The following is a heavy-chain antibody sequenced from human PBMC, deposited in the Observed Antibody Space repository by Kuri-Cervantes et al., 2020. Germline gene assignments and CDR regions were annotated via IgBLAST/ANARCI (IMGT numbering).Heavy chain of an antibody. V-gene: IGHV1-8*02. J-gene: IGHJ6*02. CDR2: INPNSGNT. D-gene: IGHD2-2*01. CDR3: ARVLGYCSSTSCYSYYYYYGMDV. Sequence: ASVKVSCKASGYTFTGYYMHWVRQAPGQGLEWMGWINPNSGNTGYVQRFQGRVTMTRNTSISTAYMELSSLRSEDTAVYYCARVLGYCSSTSCYSYYYYYGMDVWGQGTTVTVSS. CDR1: GYTFTGYY.